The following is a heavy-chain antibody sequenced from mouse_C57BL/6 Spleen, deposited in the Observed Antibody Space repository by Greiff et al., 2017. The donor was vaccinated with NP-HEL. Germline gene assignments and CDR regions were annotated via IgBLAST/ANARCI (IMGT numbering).Heavy chain of an antibody. CDR2: IWGDGST. D-gene: IGHD2-4*01. J-gene: IGHJ4*01. CDR1: GFSLTSYG. CDR3: AKEVITTDYYAMDY. Sequence: QVQLQQSGPGLVAPSQSLSITCTVSGFSLTSYGVSWVRQPPGKGLEWLGVIWGDGSTNYHSALISRLSISKDNSKSQVFLKLNRLQTDDTATYYGAKEVITTDYYAMDYWGQGTSVTVSS. V-gene: IGHV2-3*01.